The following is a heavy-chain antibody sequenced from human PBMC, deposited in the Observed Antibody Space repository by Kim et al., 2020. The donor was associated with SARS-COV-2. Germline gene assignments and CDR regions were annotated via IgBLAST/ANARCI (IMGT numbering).Heavy chain of an antibody. CDR2: IYYSGST. V-gene: IGHV4-39*01. D-gene: IGHD3-10*01. CDR1: GGSISSSSYY. J-gene: IGHJ5*02. Sequence: SETLSLTCTVSGGSISSSSYYWGWIRQPPGKELEWIGSIYYSGSTYYNPSLKSRVTISVDTSKNQFSLKLSSVTAADTAVYYCARQFGYYYGSGSPPFDPWGQGTLVTVSS. CDR3: ARQFGYYYGSGSPPFDP.